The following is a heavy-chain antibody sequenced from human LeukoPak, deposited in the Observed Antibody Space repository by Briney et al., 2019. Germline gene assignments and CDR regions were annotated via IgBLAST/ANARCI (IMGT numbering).Heavy chain of an antibody. CDR3: ARGPSGTWFGELLGWFDP. V-gene: IGHV3-21*01. J-gene: IGHJ5*02. CDR2: ISSSSSYI. Sequence: GGSLRLSCAASGFTFSSYSMNWVRQAPGKGLEWVSSISSSSSYIYYADSVKGRFTISRDNAKNSLYLQMNNLRAEDTAVYYCARGPSGTWFGELLGWFDPWGQGTLVTVSS. CDR1: GFTFSSYS. D-gene: IGHD3-10*01.